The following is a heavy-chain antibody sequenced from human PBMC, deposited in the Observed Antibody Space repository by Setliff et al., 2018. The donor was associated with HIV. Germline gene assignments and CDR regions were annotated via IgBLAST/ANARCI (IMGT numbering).Heavy chain of an antibody. V-gene: IGHV4-59*08. D-gene: IGHD3-10*01. CDR1: GGSISSYY. Sequence: SETLSLTCTVSGGSISSYYWSWIRQPPGKGLEWIGYIYYSGSTNYNPSLKSRVTISAEPSKNQFSLKLSSVTASETAGYYCARGERGHGEIRYVCYYYYMDGWGKGTTVTVSS. CDR2: IYYSGST. J-gene: IGHJ6*03. CDR3: ARGERGHGEIRYVCYYYYMDG.